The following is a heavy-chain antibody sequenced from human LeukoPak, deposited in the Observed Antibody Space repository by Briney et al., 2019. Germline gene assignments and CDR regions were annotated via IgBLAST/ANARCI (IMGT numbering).Heavy chain of an antibody. CDR3: AKMEGLLTYYYGSGSSPGVDY. J-gene: IGHJ4*02. Sequence: PGGSLRLSCAASGFTFDDYGMTWVRQAPGKGLEWVSGMNWNGDSTGYADSVKGRFTISRDNSKNTLYLQMNSLRAEDTAVYYCAKMEGLLTYYYGSGSSPGVDYWGQGTLVTVSS. CDR1: GFTFDDYG. D-gene: IGHD3-10*01. V-gene: IGHV3-20*04. CDR2: MNWNGDST.